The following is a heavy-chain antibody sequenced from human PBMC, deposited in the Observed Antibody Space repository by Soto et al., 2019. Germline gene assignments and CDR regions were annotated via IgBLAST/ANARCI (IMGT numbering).Heavy chain of an antibody. Sequence: ASVKVSCKTSGYTFSTYDINWVRQAPGQGLEWMGWMNPNSGDTGYAQKFLGRLTMTRDSSIRTVYMELSSLSSEDTAVYYCARVTCYGSGSYRDFSYLYGLRVWGRGTRVTVAS. CDR2: MNPNSGDT. CDR3: ARVTCYGSGSYRDFSYLYGLRV. J-gene: IGHJ6*02. V-gene: IGHV1-8*01. CDR1: GYTFSTYD. D-gene: IGHD3-10*01.